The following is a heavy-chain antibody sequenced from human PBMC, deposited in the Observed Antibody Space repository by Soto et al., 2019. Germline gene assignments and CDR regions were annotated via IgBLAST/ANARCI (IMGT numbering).Heavy chain of an antibody. J-gene: IGHJ4*02. CDR1: GYTFTSYY. D-gene: IGHD2-2*01. CDR3: ARGLIVVVPAATTNPYFDY. V-gene: IGHV1-46*01. CDR2: INPSGGST. Sequence: QVQLVQSGAEVKKPGASVKVSCKASGYTFTSYYMHWVRQAPGQGLEWMGIINPSGGSTSYAQKFQGRVTMTRDTSTSTVYMELSSLRSEDTAVYCCARGLIVVVPAATTNPYFDYWGQGTLVTVSS.